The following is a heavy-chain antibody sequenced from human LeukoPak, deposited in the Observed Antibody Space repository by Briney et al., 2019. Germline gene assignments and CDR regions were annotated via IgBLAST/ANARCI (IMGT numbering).Heavy chain of an antibody. V-gene: IGHV3-21*01. D-gene: IGHD6-6*01. CDR3: ASGFSSSPYFDY. Sequence: GGSLRLSCAASGFTFSTYYMNWVRQAPGKGLEWVSFITGSSSYIYYTDSVKGRFTISRDNAKNSLFLQMNSLRDEDTAVYYCASGFSSSPYFDYWGQGTLVAVSS. CDR1: GFTFSTYY. CDR2: ITGSSSYI. J-gene: IGHJ4*02.